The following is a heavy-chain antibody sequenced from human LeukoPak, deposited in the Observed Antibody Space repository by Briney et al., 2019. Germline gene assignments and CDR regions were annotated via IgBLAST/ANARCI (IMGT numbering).Heavy chain of an antibody. J-gene: IGHJ6*02. CDR3: AREYSGSYSVFNYYYGMDV. CDR2: IYSGGST. Sequence: GGSLRLSCAASGFTVSSNYMSWVRQAPGKGLEWVSVIYSGGSTYYADSVKGRFTISRDNSKNTLYLQMNSLGSEDTAVYYCAREYSGSYSVFNYYYGMDVWGQGTTVTVSS. CDR1: GFTVSSNY. V-gene: IGHV3-53*05. D-gene: IGHD1-26*01.